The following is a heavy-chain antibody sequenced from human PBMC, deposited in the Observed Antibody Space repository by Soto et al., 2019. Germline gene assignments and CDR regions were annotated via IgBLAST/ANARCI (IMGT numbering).Heavy chain of an antibody. V-gene: IGHV3-64D*08. CDR1: GFTFSSYA. CDR2: ISSNGGST. J-gene: IGHJ3*02. CDR3: VKDFGQLAPDDAFDI. D-gene: IGHD6-6*01. Sequence: GGSLRLSCSASGFTFSSYAMHWVRQAPGKGLEYVSAISSNGGSTYYADSVKGRFTISRDNSKNTLYLQMSSLRAEDTAVYYCVKDFGQLAPDDAFDIWGQGTMVTVSS.